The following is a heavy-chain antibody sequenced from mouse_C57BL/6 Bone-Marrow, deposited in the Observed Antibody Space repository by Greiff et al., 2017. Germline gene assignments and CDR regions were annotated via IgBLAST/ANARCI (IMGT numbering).Heavy chain of an antibody. CDR3: TTFYCGSRNWYFDV. V-gene: IGHV14-4*01. J-gene: IGHJ1*03. CDR1: GFNINDDY. D-gene: IGHD1-1*01. Sequence: VQLQQSGAELVRPGASVMLSCTASGFNINDDYMHWVKQRPEQGLEWIGCIDPENGDTEYASKFQGKATITVDTSSNTAYLQLSSLTSEDTAVYYYTTFYCGSRNWYFDVWGTGTTVTVSS. CDR2: IDPENGDT.